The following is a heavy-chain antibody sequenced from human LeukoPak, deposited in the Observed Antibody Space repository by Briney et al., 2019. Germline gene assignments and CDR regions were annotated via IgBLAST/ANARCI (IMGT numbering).Heavy chain of an antibody. J-gene: IGHJ5*02. CDR3: ARGGAGTYYKRDGWFDP. Sequence: GASVKVSCKASGFTFTSSAVQWVRQARGQRLEWIGWIVVGSGNTNYAQKFQERVTITRDMSTSTAYMELSSLRSEDTAVYYCARGGAGTYYKRDGWFDPWGQGTLVTVSS. D-gene: IGHD3-10*01. V-gene: IGHV1-58*01. CDR1: GFTFTSSA. CDR2: IVVGSGNT.